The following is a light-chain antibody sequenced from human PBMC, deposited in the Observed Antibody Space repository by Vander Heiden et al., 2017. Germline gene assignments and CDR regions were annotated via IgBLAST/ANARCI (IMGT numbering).Light chain of an antibody. J-gene: IGKJ3*01. CDR3: QQYYSYPQA. V-gene: IGKV1-8*01. Sequence: AIRMTQSPSSFPASTGDRVTITCRASQGISSYLDWYQQKPGKAPKLLIYAASTLQSGVPSRFSGSGSGTDFTLTISCLQSEDFATYYCQQYYSYPQAFGQGTKVDIK. CDR1: QGISSY. CDR2: AAS.